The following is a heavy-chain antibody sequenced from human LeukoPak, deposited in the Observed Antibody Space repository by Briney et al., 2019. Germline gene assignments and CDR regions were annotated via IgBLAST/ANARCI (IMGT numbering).Heavy chain of an antibody. D-gene: IGHD3-10*01. Sequence: SETLSLTCTVSGGSISGSSYYWGWIREPPGKGLEWIGSIFYGGNTSYNPSLKSRVTISVDTSKNQFSLKVDSVTAADTAVFYCARHRSYYFDYWGQGMLVTVSS. CDR2: IFYGGNT. V-gene: IGHV4-39*01. CDR3: ARHRSYYFDY. CDR1: GGSISGSSYY. J-gene: IGHJ4*02.